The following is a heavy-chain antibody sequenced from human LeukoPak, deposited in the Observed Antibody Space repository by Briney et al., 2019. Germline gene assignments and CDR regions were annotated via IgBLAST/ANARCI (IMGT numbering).Heavy chain of an antibody. CDR3: ARGPHYDFWSGPNWFDP. V-gene: IGHV4-39*01. D-gene: IGHD3-3*01. CDR2: IYYSGST. CDR1: GGSISSSSYY. J-gene: IGHJ5*02. Sequence: SETLSLTCTVSGGSISSSSYYWGWIRQPPGKGLEWIVSIYYSGSTYYNPSLKSPVTISVDTSKNQFSLKLSSVTAADTAVYYCARGPHYDFWSGPNWFDPWGQGTLVTVSS.